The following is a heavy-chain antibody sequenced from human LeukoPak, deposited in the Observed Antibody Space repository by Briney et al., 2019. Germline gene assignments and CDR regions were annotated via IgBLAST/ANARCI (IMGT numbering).Heavy chain of an antibody. CDR1: GGSVSSGSYY. CDR3: ARQNYDILTGYHNWFDP. J-gene: IGHJ5*02. CDR2: IYYSGST. D-gene: IGHD3-9*01. V-gene: IGHV4-61*01. Sequence: SETLSLTCTVSGGSVSSGSYYWSWIRQPPGKGLEWIGHIYYSGSTNYNPSLKSRVTISVDTSKNQFSLKLSSVTAADTAVYYCARQNYDILTGYHNWFDPWGQGTLVTVSS.